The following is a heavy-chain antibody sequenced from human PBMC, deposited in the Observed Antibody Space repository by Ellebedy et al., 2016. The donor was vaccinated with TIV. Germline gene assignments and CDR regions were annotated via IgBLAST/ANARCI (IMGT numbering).Heavy chain of an antibody. CDR2: IRSDGRDT. Sequence: GESLKISCAASGFTFRSYWMHWVRQAPGKGLVWVSRIRSDGRDTAYAESVKGRFTISRDNAKNTLFLQMNSLRVEDTAVYYCVRDGDAYNFDYWGQGTLVTVSS. CDR1: GFTFRSYW. J-gene: IGHJ4*02. CDR3: VRDGDAYNFDY. D-gene: IGHD5-24*01. V-gene: IGHV3-74*01.